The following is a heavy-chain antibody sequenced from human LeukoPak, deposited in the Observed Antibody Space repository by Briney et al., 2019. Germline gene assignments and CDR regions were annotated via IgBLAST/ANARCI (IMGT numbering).Heavy chain of an antibody. D-gene: IGHD2-15*01. Sequence: SETLSLTCAVYGGSFSGYYWSWIRQPPGKGLEWIGEINHSGSTNYNPSLKSRVTISVDTSKNQASLKLSSVTAADTAVYYCARANRIADYWGQGTLVTVSS. J-gene: IGHJ4*02. CDR2: INHSGST. V-gene: IGHV4-34*01. CDR1: GGSFSGYY. CDR3: ARANRIADY.